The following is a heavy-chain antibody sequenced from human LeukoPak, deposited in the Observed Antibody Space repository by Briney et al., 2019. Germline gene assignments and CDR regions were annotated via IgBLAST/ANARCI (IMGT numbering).Heavy chain of an antibody. CDR2: ISAYDGNT. CDR1: GYTFNRFG. V-gene: IGHV1-18*01. CDR3: ARDKVIASAGTPNWFDP. D-gene: IGHD6-13*01. J-gene: IGHJ5*02. Sequence: ASVKVSCKASGYTFNRFGISWVRQAPGQGLEWAGWISAYDGNTEYAQNFKGRVIMTTDTSTSTAYMDLRSLRSDDTAVYYCARDKVIASAGTPNWFDPWGQGTLVIVSS.